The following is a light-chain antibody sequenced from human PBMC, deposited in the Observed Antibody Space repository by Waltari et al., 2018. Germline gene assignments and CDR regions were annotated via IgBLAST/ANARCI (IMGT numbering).Light chain of an antibody. J-gene: IGKJ1*01. CDR2: GAS. CDR1: QSVGRT. CDR3: QHYVRLPAT. Sequence: IVLPQSPGTLSLSPGERATLSCRASQSVGRTLAWYQQKTGQAPRLLIYGASNRATGIPDRFSGSGSGTDFSLTISRLDPEDFAVYYCQHYVRLPATFGQGTKVEMK. V-gene: IGKV3-20*01.